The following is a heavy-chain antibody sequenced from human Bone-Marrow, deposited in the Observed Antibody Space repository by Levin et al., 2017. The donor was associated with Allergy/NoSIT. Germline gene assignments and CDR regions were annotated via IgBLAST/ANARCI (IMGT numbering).Heavy chain of an antibody. D-gene: IGHD1-26*01. Sequence: EASVKVSCKASGGTFNSYFMSWVRQAPGQGLEWMGGILPIFGTVKNAQKFQGRVTITADKSTGTAYMELSSLRSEDTAVYYCARERSGGSLFDIWGQGTMVTVSS. J-gene: IGHJ3*02. V-gene: IGHV1-69*06. CDR1: GGTFNSYF. CDR2: ILPIFGTV. CDR3: ARERSGGSLFDI.